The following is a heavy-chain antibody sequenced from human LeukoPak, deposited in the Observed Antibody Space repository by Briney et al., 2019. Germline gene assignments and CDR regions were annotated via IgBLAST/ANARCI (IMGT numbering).Heavy chain of an antibody. CDR2: ISPGGDTP. Sequence: HPGGSLRLSCAASGFTFSNHGMNWVRQAPGKGLEWVSGISPGGDTPYYADSVRGRFTISRDNSKNTMYLQMNSLRAEDTAVYYYAQDRAWIEFYFWGQGTLVTVSS. CDR3: AQDRAWIEFYF. D-gene: IGHD5-12*01. J-gene: IGHJ4*02. V-gene: IGHV3-23*01. CDR1: GFTFSNHG.